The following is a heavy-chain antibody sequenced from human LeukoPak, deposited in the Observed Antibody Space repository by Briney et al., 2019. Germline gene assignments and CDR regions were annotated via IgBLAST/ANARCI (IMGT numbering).Heavy chain of an antibody. CDR2: IWYDGSNK. Sequence: GGSLRLSCAASGFTFSSYGMHWVRQAPGKGLEWVAVIWYDGSNKYYADSVKGRFTISRDDSKNTLYLQMNSLRAEDTAVYYCAKDINYVSSGYFIDYWGQGTLVTVSS. V-gene: IGHV3-33*06. CDR1: GFTFSSYG. D-gene: IGHD3-22*01. CDR3: AKDINYVSSGYFIDY. J-gene: IGHJ4*02.